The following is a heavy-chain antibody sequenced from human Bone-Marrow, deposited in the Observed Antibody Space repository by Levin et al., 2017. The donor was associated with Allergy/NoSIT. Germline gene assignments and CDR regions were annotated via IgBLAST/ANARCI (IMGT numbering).Heavy chain of an antibody. CDR2: ISSDGSKK. J-gene: IGHJ4*02. CDR3: AKAGFKN. CDR1: GFTFDTYG. V-gene: IGHV3-30*18. Sequence: SCVASGFTFDTYGMHWVRQAPGKGLEWVTVISSDGSKKFCAESVQGRFTVSRDNSKNTVFLQMNSLRPEDTAVYYCAKAGFKNWGRGTLVTVSS.